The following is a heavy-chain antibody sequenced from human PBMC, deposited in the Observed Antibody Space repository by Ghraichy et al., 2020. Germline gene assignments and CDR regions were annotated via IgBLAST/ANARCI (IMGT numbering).Heavy chain of an antibody. CDR2: INQDGREK. V-gene: IGHV3-7*03. CDR3: ARDHEGDFVGEGY. J-gene: IGHJ4*02. Sequence: GGSLRLSCAASGFTFRNYWMTWGRQAPGKGLEWVANINQDGREKYYVDSVKGRFTISRDNAKNSLYLQMNSLRAEDTAVYYCARDHEGDFVGEGYWGQGTLVTVSS. D-gene: IGHD2-21*02. CDR1: GFTFRNYW.